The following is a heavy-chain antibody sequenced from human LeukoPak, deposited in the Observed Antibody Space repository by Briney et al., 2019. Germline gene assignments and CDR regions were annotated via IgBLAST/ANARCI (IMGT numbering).Heavy chain of an antibody. Sequence: MASETLSLTCAVSGASISGSGYYLGWIRQPPGKGLEWIGNIYYTGSTYYNASLQSRVTISIDTSKNQFSLRLNSVTAADTAMYYCVKSGGYGLIDYWGQGTLVTVSS. J-gene: IGHJ4*02. CDR1: GASISGSGYY. CDR3: VKSGGYGLIDY. CDR2: IYYTGST. D-gene: IGHD1-26*01. V-gene: IGHV4-39*01.